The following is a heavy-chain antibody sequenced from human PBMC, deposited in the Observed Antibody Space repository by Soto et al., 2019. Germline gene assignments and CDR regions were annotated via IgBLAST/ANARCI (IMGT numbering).Heavy chain of an antibody. Sequence: QLQLQESGPGLVKPSETLSLTCNVSGESMSNTAYYWGWIRQTPGKGLEWIGSIFYTGSAYYNSSLKSRVTISVDTSKNQFSLKLLSVAAADTAIYYCARLKSTYSGSYYGGGFFDYWGQGSLVTVS. D-gene: IGHD1-26*01. CDR3: ARLKSTYSGSYYGGGFFDY. V-gene: IGHV4-39*01. CDR1: GESMSNTAYY. CDR2: IFYTGSA. J-gene: IGHJ4*02.